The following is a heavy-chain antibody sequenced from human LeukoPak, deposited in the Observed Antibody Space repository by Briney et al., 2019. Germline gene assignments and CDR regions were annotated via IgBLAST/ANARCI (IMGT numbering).Heavy chain of an antibody. CDR1: GGSISSYY. V-gene: IGHV4-59*01. D-gene: IGHD3-3*01. J-gene: IGHJ3*02. CDR2: IYYSGST. Sequence: SETLSLTCTDSGGSISSYYWSWLRQPPGKGLEWIGYIYYSGSTNYNPSLKSRVTISVDTSKNQFSLKLSSVTAADTAVYYCASSHTIFGVVIDAFDIWGQGTMVTVSS. CDR3: ASSHTIFGVVIDAFDI.